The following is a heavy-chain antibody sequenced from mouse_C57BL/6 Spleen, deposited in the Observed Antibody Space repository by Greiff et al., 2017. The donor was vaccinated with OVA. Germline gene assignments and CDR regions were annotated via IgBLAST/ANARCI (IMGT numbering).Heavy chain of an antibody. J-gene: IGHJ3*01. Sequence: QVQLQQSGAELVKPGASVKISCKASGYAFSSDWMNWVKQRPGKGLEWIGQIYPGDGDTNYNGKFKGKATLTADKSSSTAYMQLSSLTSEDAAVYFCARLGTAQAWFAYWGQGTLVTVSA. D-gene: IGHD3-2*02. V-gene: IGHV1-80*01. CDR1: GYAFSSDW. CDR3: ARLGTAQAWFAY. CDR2: IYPGDGDT.